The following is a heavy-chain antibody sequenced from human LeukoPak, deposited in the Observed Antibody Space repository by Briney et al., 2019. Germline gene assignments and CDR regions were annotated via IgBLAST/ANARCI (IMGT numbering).Heavy chain of an antibody. J-gene: IGHJ4*02. CDR2: ISGSGGST. CDR3: AKVDRPTYRGGDCYTGLIDY. CDR1: GFTFSSYA. D-gene: IGHD2-21*02. V-gene: IGHV3-23*01. Sequence: GGSLRLSCAASGFTFSSYAMSWVRQAPGKGLEWVSAISGSGGSTYCADSVKGRFTISRDNSKNTLYLQMNSLRAEDTAVYYCAKVDRPTYRGGDCYTGLIDYWGQGTLVTVSS.